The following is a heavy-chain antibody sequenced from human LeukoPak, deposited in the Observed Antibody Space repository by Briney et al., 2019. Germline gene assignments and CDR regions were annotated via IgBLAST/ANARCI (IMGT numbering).Heavy chain of an antibody. D-gene: IGHD3-9*01. V-gene: IGHV3-21*01. CDR3: ARVLSGTLTFDH. Sequence: GGSPRLSCAASGFTFSSYTMNWVRQAPGKGLEWVSSITSSSSYIYYTDSAKGRFTISRDNAKNSLFLQMNSLRAEDTAVYCCARVLSGTLTFDHWGQGTLVAVSS. J-gene: IGHJ4*02. CDR2: ITSSSSYI. CDR1: GFTFSSYT.